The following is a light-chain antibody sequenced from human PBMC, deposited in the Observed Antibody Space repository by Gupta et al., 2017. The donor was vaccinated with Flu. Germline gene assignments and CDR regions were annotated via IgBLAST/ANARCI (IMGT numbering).Light chain of an antibody. CDR3: CSHAGSSTHYV. CDR2: EGS. Sequence: QSALTQPASVSGSPGQSITISCPGTSSDVGSYNLVSWYQQHPGKAPKLMIYEGSKRPSGVSNRFSGSKSGNTASLTISGLQAEDEADYYCCSHAGSSTHYVFGTGTKVTVL. J-gene: IGLJ1*01. CDR1: SSDVGSYNL. V-gene: IGLV2-23*01.